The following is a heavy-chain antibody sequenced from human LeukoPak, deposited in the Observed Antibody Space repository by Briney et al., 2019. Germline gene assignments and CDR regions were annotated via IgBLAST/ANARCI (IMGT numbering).Heavy chain of an antibody. CDR1: GGSFSGYY. Sequence: PSETLSLTCPVYGGSFSGYYWSWIRQPPGKGLEWIGEINHSGSTNYNPSLKSRVTISVDTSKNQFSLKLSSVTAADTAVYYCARGYRDSSGYYDAFDIWGQGTMVTVSS. J-gene: IGHJ3*02. D-gene: IGHD3-22*01. V-gene: IGHV4-34*01. CDR2: INHSGST. CDR3: ARGYRDSSGYYDAFDI.